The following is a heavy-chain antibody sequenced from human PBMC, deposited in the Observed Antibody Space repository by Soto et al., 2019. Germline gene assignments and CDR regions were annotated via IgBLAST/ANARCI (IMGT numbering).Heavy chain of an antibody. Sequence: GASVTVSCKASGYTFTGYYMHWVRQAPGQGLEWMGWINPNSGGTNYAQKFQGRVTMTRDTSISTAYMELSRLRSDDTAVYYCARGATYYDFWSGPYGMDVWGQGTTVTVSS. V-gene: IGHV1-2*02. CDR2: INPNSGGT. CDR3: ARGATYYDFWSGPYGMDV. D-gene: IGHD3-3*01. J-gene: IGHJ6*02. CDR1: GYTFTGYY.